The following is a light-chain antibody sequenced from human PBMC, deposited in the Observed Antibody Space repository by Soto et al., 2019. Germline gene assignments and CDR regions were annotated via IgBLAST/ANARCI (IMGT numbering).Light chain of an antibody. CDR1: QSVSTN. V-gene: IGKV3D-15*01. CDR3: QQYHDWPLT. CDR2: GAS. J-gene: IGKJ4*01. Sequence: EIVMTQSPATLSVSPGEGATLSCRASQSVSTNLAWYQQKPGQAPRLLIDGASSRATDIPARFSGSGSGTEFTLTISSLQSEDFAVYFCQQYHDWPLTFGGGTKVDIK.